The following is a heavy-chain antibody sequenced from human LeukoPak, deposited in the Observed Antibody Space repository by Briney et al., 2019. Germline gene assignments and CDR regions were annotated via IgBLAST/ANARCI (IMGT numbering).Heavy chain of an antibody. CDR2: INHSGST. CDR3: ARGRLRYFDWLLSPDFDY. D-gene: IGHD3-9*01. CDR1: GGSFSGCY. Sequence: SETLSLTCAVYGGSFSGCYWSWIRQPPGKGLEWIGEINHSGSTNYNPSLKSRVTISVDTSKNQFSLKLSSVTAADTAVYYCARGRLRYFDWLLSPDFDYWGQGTLVTVSS. V-gene: IGHV4-34*01. J-gene: IGHJ4*02.